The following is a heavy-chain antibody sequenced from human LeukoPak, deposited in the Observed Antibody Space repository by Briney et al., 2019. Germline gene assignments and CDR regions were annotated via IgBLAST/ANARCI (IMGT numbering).Heavy chain of an antibody. CDR1: GGSISSTSYY. CDR2: IYYSGST. D-gene: IGHD1-26*01. Sequence: SSETLSLTCTVSGGSISSTSYYWGWIRQPPGKGLEWIGSIYYSGSTYYNPSLKSRVTISVDTSKNQFSLKLSSVTATDTAVYYCARGLEVRARVGYHYYMDVWGKGTTVTVSS. J-gene: IGHJ6*03. V-gene: IGHV4-39*01. CDR3: ARGLEVRARVGYHYYMDV.